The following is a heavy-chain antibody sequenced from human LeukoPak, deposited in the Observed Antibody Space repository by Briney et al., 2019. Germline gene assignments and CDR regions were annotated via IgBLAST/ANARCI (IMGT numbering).Heavy chain of an antibody. V-gene: IGHV3-53*01. D-gene: IGHD3-22*01. CDR3: TRCDSSGYYVGEVDY. CDR1: GFTVSSNY. Sequence: GGSLRLSCAASGFTVSSNYMSWVRQAPGKGLEWVSVIYSGVSTYYADSVQGRFTISRDNSKNTLYLQMNRLRAEDTAVYYCTRCDSSGYYVGEVDYWGQGTLVTVSS. CDR2: IYSGVST. J-gene: IGHJ4*02.